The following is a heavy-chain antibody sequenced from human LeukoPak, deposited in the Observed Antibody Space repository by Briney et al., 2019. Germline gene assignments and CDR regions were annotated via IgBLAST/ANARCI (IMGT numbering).Heavy chain of an antibody. CDR3: ARGILTGYTSYYYYGMDV. CDR2: IYYSGST. J-gene: IGHJ6*02. D-gene: IGHD3-9*01. V-gene: IGHV4-30-4*01. Sequence: PSQTLSLTCTVSGGSISSGDYYWSWLRQPPGKGLEWIGYIYYSGSTYYNPSLKSRVTISVDTSKNQFSLKLSSVTAADTAVYYCARGILTGYTSYYYYGMDVWGQGTTVTVSS. CDR1: GGSISSGDYY.